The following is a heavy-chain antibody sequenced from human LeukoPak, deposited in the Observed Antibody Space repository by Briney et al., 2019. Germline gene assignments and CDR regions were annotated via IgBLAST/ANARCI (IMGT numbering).Heavy chain of an antibody. CDR3: ARGYLSYDSSGYYFSNFDY. V-gene: IGHV4-4*07. CDR1: GGSISTSY. J-gene: IGHJ4*02. D-gene: IGHD3-22*01. Sequence: PSETLSLTCSVSGGSISTSYWSWIRQPAGQGLEWIGRIYTSGSTNYNPSLKSRVTMSVDTSKNQFSLKLSSVTAADTAVYYCARGYLSYDSSGYYFSNFDYWGQGTLVTVSS. CDR2: IYTSGST.